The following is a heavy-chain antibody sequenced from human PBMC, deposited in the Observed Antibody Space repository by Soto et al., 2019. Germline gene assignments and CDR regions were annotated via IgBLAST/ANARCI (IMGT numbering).Heavy chain of an antibody. Sequence: GGSLRLSCAASGFTFSSYSMNWVSQAPGKGLEWVSSISSSSSYIYYADSVKGRLTISRDNAKNSLYLQMNSLRAEDTAVYYCARDFGLIAAAGDAFDIWGQGTIVTVS. J-gene: IGHJ3*02. CDR2: ISSSSSYI. V-gene: IGHV3-21*01. CDR1: GFTFSSYS. D-gene: IGHD6-13*01. CDR3: ARDFGLIAAAGDAFDI.